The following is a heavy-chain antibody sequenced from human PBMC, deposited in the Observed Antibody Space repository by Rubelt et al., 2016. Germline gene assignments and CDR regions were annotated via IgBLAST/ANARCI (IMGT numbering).Heavy chain of an antibody. D-gene: IGHD6-6*01. CDR3: ARTRESIAANPVDY. J-gene: IGHJ4*02. Sequence: QLQLQESGPGLVKPSETLSLTCTVSGGSISSSSYYWGWIRQPPGKGLEWIGSIYYSGSTYYNPALKSRLTIVVDSAKNQCSRKLGSGTAADTAVYYCARTRESIAANPVDYWGQGTLVTVSS. CDR1: GGSISSSSYY. CDR2: IYYSGST. V-gene: IGHV4-39*01.